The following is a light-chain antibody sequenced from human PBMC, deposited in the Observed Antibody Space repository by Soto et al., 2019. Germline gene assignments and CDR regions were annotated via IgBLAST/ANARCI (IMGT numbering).Light chain of an antibody. CDR3: QQYGASPPLT. CDR1: RSVSGNY. Sequence: EVVLTQFPGTLSLSPGDRATLSCRASRSVSGNYLAWYQQKPGRAPRLLIFGASIRATGIPDRFIGSASGTDFTLTISGLEPDDFAVYYCQQYGASPPLTFGGGTRVDIK. V-gene: IGKV3-20*01. CDR2: GAS. J-gene: IGKJ4*01.